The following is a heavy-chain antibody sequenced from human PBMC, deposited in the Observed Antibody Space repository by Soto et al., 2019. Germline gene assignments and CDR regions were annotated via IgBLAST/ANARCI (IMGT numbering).Heavy chain of an antibody. V-gene: IGHV2-5*02. Sequence: QITLKESGPTLVKPTQTLTLTYTFSGFSLSTSGVGVGWIRQSPGKALEWLALIYWDDDKRYSPSLKSRLTITKDTSKNQVVLTMTNMDPVDTGTYYCAHRMTTARWVDYWGQGTLVTVSS. CDR1: GFSLSTSGVG. CDR2: IYWDDDK. D-gene: IGHD4-17*01. J-gene: IGHJ4*02. CDR3: AHRMTTARWVDY.